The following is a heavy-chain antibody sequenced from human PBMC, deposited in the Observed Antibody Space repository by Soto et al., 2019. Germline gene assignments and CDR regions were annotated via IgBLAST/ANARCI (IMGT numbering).Heavy chain of an antibody. CDR1: GFIFSNSW. CDR3: ARDWGGLGY. J-gene: IGHJ4*02. V-gene: IGHV3-7*03. CDR2: IIKDGSEK. D-gene: IGHD3-10*01. Sequence: EVQLVESGGGLVQPGGSPRLSCAASGFIFSNSWMTWVRQAPGKGLEWVANIIKDGSEKHYVDSVKGRFTISRDNAKNSLYLVMNNLRVEDTAVYYCARDWGGLGYWGQGVLVSVSS.